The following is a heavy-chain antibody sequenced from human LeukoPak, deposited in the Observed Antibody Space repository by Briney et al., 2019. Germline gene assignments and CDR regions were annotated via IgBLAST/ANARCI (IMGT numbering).Heavy chain of an antibody. V-gene: IGHV4-59*01. J-gene: IGHJ4*02. CDR2: IYYSGST. D-gene: IGHD3-9*01. CDR3: ARDQSDYDILTGYYRGAFDY. Sequence: SETLSLTCTVSGGSISSYYWSWIWQPPGKGLEWIGYIYYSGSTNYNPSLKSRVTISVDTSKNQFSLKLSSVTAADTAVYYCARDQSDYDILTGYYRGAFDYWGQGTLVTVSS. CDR1: GGSISSYY.